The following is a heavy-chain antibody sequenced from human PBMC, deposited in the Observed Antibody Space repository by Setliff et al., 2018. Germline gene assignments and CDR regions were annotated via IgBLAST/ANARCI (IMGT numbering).Heavy chain of an antibody. V-gene: IGHV1-69-2*01. CDR1: GYTFTDYY. D-gene: IGHD3-10*01. Sequence: GASVKVSCKASGYTFTDYYMHWVQQAPGKGLEWMGRVDPEDGETISAEKFQGRVTITADTSTDTAYMGLSSLRSEDTAVYYCATLSKYPYGSGSYMGIRWFDPWGQGTRVTVSS. J-gene: IGHJ5*02. CDR3: ATLSKYPYGSGSYMGIRWFDP. CDR2: VDPEDGET.